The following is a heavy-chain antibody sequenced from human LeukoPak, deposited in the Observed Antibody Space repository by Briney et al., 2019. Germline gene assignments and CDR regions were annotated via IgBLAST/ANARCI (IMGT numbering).Heavy chain of an antibody. J-gene: IGHJ5*02. CDR2: IYHSGST. Sequence: SETLSLTCAVYGGSFSGYYWGWIRQPPGKGLEWVGSIYHSGSTYHNPSLKSRVTISVDTSKNQFSLKLRSVTAADTAVYYCARPTARLGWFDPWGQGTLVTVSS. CDR3: ARPTARLGWFDP. V-gene: IGHV4-38-2*01. CDR1: GGSFSGYY. D-gene: IGHD6-6*01.